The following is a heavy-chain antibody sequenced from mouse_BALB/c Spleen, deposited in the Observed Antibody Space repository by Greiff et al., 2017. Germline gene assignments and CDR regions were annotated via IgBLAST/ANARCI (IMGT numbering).Heavy chain of an antibody. D-gene: IGHD2-3*01. Sequence: EVKLMESGGGLVQPGGSRKLSCAASGFTFSSFGMHWVRQAPEKGLEWVAYISSGGSYTYYPDSVKGRFTISRDNAKNTLYLQMSSLKSEDTAMYYCTRFYDGYSLDYWGQGTTLTVSS. J-gene: IGHJ2*01. CDR2: ISSGGSYT. CDR3: TRFYDGYSLDY. V-gene: IGHV5-17*03. CDR1: GFTFSSFG.